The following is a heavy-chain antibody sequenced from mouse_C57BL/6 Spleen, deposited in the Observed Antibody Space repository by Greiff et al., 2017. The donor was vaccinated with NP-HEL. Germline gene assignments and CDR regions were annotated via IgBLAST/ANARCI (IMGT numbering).Heavy chain of an antibody. J-gene: IGHJ3*01. CDR1: GFTFRRYA. D-gene: IGHD1-1*01. Sequence: EVKLVESGGGLVKPGGSLKLSCAASGFTFRRYAMSWVRQTPEKRLEWVATISDGGSYTYYPDNVKGRFPLYRVNAKNNQYLQMSHLKSEDTAMYYCARSYEYGSSPMADWGQGTLVTVSA. CDR2: ISDGGSYT. CDR3: ARSYEYGSSPMAD. V-gene: IGHV5-4*03.